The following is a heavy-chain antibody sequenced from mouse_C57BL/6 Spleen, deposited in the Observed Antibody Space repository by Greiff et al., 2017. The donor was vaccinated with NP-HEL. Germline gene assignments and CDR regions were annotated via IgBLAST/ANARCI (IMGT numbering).Heavy chain of an antibody. D-gene: IGHD4-1*01. J-gene: IGHJ2*01. CDR3: ARQDWDDY. CDR2: ISGGGGNT. Sequence: EVKVEESGGGLVKPGGSLKLSCAASGFTFSSYTMSWVRQTPEKRLEWVATISGGGGNTYYPDSVKGRFTISRDNAKNTLYLQMSSLRSEDTALYYCARQDWDDYWGQGTTLTVSS. CDR1: GFTFSSYT. V-gene: IGHV5-9*01.